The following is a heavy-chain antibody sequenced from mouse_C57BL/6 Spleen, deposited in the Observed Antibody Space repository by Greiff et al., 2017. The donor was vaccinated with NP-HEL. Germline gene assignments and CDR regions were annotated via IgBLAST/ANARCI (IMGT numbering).Heavy chain of an antibody. CDR1: GYTFTSYG. CDR2: IYPRSGNT. CDR3: ARKGIYYGSSTWFAY. J-gene: IGHJ3*01. Sequence: QVQLKESGAELARPGASVKLSCKASGYTFTSYGISWVKQRTGQGLVWIGEIYPRSGNTYYNEKFKGKATLTADKSSSTAYMELRSLTSEDSAVYFCARKGIYYGSSTWFAYWGQGTLVTVSA. D-gene: IGHD1-1*01. V-gene: IGHV1-81*01.